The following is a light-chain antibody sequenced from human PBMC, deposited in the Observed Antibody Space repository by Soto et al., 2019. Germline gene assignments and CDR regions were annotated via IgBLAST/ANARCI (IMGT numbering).Light chain of an antibody. J-gene: IGKJ3*01. V-gene: IGKV3-20*01. CDR3: QHYSYSRYFS. Sequence: DIVLTQSPGTLSLSPGERATVSCRASESVSHNYLAWYQQQPGQAPRLLIYGVSYRATGIPDRFSGSGSGTEFTLTINRLEPEDSSVYYCQHYSYSRYFSFGPGTKVEIK. CDR1: ESVSHNY. CDR2: GVS.